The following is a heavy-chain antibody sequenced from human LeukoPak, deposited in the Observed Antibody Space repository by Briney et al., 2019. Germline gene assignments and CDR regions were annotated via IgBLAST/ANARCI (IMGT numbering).Heavy chain of an antibody. CDR3: AREEVEAFDI. J-gene: IGHJ3*02. V-gene: IGHV3-30-3*01. Sequence: GGSLRLSCAASGFTFSSYAMHWLRQAPGKGLESVAVISYDGSNKYYADSVKGRFTISRDNSKNTLYLQMNSLRAEDTAVYYCAREEVEAFDIWGQGTMVTVSS. CDR1: GFTFSSYA. CDR2: ISYDGSNK.